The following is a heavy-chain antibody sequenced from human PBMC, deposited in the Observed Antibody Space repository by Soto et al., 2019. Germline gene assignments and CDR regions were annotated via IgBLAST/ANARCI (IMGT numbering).Heavy chain of an antibody. Sequence: SETLSLTCTVSGGSISSSSYYWGWIRQPPGKGLEWIGSIYYSGSTYYNPSLKSRVTISVDTSKNQFSLKLSSVTAADTAVYYCARISDSVVVAANYFDYWGQGTLVTVSS. CDR2: IYYSGST. J-gene: IGHJ4*02. D-gene: IGHD2-15*01. CDR3: ARISDSVVVAANYFDY. CDR1: GGSISSSSYY. V-gene: IGHV4-39*01.